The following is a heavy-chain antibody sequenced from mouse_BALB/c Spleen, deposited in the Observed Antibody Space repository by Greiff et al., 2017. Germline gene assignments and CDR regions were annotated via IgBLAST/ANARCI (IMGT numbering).Heavy chain of an antibody. Sequence: EVHLVESGGGLVKPGGSLKLSCAASGFTFSSYAMSWVRQSPEKRLEWVAEISSGGSYTYYPDTVTGRFTISRDNAKNTLYLEMSSLRSEDTAMYYCARDLPYGNSYAMDDWGQGTAVTVAS. V-gene: IGHV5-9-4*01. J-gene: IGHJ4*01. CDR3: ARDLPYGNSYAMDD. CDR2: ISSGGSYT. CDR1: GFTFSSYA. D-gene: IGHD2-1*01.